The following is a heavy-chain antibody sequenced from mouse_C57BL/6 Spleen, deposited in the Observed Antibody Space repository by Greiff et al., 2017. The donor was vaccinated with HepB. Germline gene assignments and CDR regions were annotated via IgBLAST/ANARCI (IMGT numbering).Heavy chain of an antibody. D-gene: IGHD2-2*01. CDR1: GYTFTDYN. V-gene: IGHV1-22*01. CDR2: INPNNGGT. J-gene: IGHJ4*01. CDR3: AREGWLQVIYYAMDY. Sequence: EVQLQQSGPELVKPGASVKMSCKASGYTFTDYNMHWVKQSHGKSLEWIGYINPNNGGTSYNQKFKGKATLTVNKSSSTAYMELRSLTSEDSAVYYCAREGWLQVIYYAMDYWGQGTSVTVSS.